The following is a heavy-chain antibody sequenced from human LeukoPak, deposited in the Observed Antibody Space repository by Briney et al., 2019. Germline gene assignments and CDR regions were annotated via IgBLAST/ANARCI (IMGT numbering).Heavy chain of an antibody. CDR1: GFTSSSYS. Sequence: GGSLRLSCAASGFTSSSYSMNWVRQAPGKGLEWVSSISSSSSYIYYADSVKGRFTISRDNAKNSLYLQMNSLRAEDTAVYYCARGRTYCGGDCYSSPLDYWGQGTLVTVSS. D-gene: IGHD2-21*02. CDR3: ARGRTYCGGDCYSSPLDY. V-gene: IGHV3-21*01. CDR2: ISSSSSYI. J-gene: IGHJ4*02.